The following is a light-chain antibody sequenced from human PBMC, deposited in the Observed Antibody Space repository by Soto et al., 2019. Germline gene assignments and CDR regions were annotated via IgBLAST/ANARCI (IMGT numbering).Light chain of an antibody. Sequence: ESVLTQSPGTLSFAPGERATLSCRTSQSVSRSFLAWYQQKPGQAPRLLVYDASSRATGIPDRFSGSGSGTDFTLTISRLEPEDFAVYYCQQYGTSPITFGQGTRLEIK. J-gene: IGKJ5*01. CDR2: DAS. CDR1: QSVSRSF. CDR3: QQYGTSPIT. V-gene: IGKV3-20*01.